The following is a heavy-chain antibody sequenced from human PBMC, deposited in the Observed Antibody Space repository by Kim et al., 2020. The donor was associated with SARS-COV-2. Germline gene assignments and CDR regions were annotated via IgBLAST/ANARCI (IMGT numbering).Heavy chain of an antibody. D-gene: IGHD5-18*01. CDR1: GYSFPDYW. Sequence: GESLKISCKGSGYSFPDYWIAWVRQMPGKGLEWMGIIHPGNSETRYSPSFQGQVTISADTCITTAYLQWSSLQDSDTAMYYCARVRLKWIPDAFAHWGQGTLVTVSS. CDR2: IHPGNSET. J-gene: IGHJ3*01. CDR3: ARVRLKWIPDAFAH. V-gene: IGHV5-51*01.